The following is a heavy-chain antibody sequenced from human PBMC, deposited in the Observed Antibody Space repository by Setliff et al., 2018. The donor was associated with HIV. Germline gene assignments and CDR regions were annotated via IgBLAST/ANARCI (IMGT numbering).Heavy chain of an antibody. J-gene: IGHJ4*02. CDR2: MNPGNGNT. Sequence: GASVKVSCKASGYSFLSYDISWVRQATGQGLEWMGWMNPGNGNTKYSQKFQGRVTITRDTSASTAYMELSSLRSEDTAVYYCARDRDGATMVRGVIIRGGFDYWGQGTLVTVSS. V-gene: IGHV1-3*01. CDR3: ARDRDGATMVRGVIIRGGFDY. CDR1: GYSFLSYD. D-gene: IGHD3-10*01.